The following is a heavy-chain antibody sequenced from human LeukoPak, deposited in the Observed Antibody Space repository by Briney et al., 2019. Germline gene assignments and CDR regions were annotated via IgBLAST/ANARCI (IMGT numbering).Heavy chain of an antibody. CDR3: ARAARGTRGYYYYYMDV. CDR2: IKQDGSEK. CDR1: GFTFSSYW. Sequence: GGSLRLSCAASGFTFSSYWMSWVRQAPGKGLEWVANIKQDGSEKYYVDSVKGRFTISRDNAKNSLYLQMNSLRAEDTAVYYCARAARGTRGYYYYYMDVWGKGTTVTVSS. J-gene: IGHJ6*03. D-gene: IGHD3-16*01. V-gene: IGHV3-7*01.